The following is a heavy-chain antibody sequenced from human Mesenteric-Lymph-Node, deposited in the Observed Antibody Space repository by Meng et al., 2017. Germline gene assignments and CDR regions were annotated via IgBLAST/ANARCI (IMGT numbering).Heavy chain of an antibody. D-gene: IGHD1-26*01. CDR2: FTVSWGNT. V-gene: IGHV3-23*01. Sequence: GGSLRLSCAASGFTFSSYGMHWVRQAPGKGLEWVAGFTVSWGNTFYADSVEGRFTISRDNSKNTLYLQMNSLRADDTAVYFCAKGMNGGSLNELEYWGQGTLVTVSS. CDR1: GFTFSSYG. J-gene: IGHJ4*02. CDR3: AKGMNGGSLNELEY.